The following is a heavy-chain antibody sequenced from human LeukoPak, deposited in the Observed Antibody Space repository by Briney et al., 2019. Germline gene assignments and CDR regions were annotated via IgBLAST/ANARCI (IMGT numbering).Heavy chain of an antibody. CDR1: GGSISSYY. D-gene: IGHD3-10*01. Sequence: SETLSLTCTVSGGSISSYYWSWIRQPAGKGLEWIGRMYISGSTNYNPSLKSRVTMSVDTSKNQFSLKLTSVTAADTAVYYCATSAEGVTYFDYWGQGTLVTVSS. J-gene: IGHJ4*02. CDR2: MYISGST. CDR3: ATSAEGVTYFDY. V-gene: IGHV4-4*07.